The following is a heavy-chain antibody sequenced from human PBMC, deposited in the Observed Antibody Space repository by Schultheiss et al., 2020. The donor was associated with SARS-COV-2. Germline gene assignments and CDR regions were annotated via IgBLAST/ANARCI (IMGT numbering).Heavy chain of an antibody. CDR1: GGSFSGYY. J-gene: IGHJ4*02. V-gene: IGHV4-34*01. D-gene: IGHD2-2*01. CDR2: INHSGST. Sequence: SETLSLTCAVYGGSFSGYYWSWIRQPPGKGLEWIGEINHSGSTNYNPSLKSRVTISVDTSKNQFSLKLSSVTAADTAVYYCARGEKYCSSTSCYSWFFRYYFDYWGQGTLVTVSS. CDR3: ARGEKYCSSTSCYSWFFRYYFDY.